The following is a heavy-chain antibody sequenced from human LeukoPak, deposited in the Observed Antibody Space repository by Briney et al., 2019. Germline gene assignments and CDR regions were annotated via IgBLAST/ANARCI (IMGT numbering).Heavy chain of an antibody. Sequence: ASVKVSCKASGYTFTSYYMHWVRQAPGQGLEWMGIINPSGGSTSYAQKFQGRVTMTRDMSTSTAYMELRSLRSDDTAVYYCARGQTNRLLWVGELLSNINPFDYWGQGTLVTVSS. CDR2: INPSGGST. D-gene: IGHD3-10*01. J-gene: IGHJ4*02. CDR3: ARGQTNRLLWVGELLSNINPFDY. V-gene: IGHV1-46*01. CDR1: GYTFTSYY.